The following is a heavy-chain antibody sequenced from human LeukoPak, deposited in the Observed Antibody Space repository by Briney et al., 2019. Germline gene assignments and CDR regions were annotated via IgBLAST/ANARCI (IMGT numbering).Heavy chain of an antibody. J-gene: IGHJ5*02. D-gene: IGHD2-15*01. V-gene: IGHV4-39*01. CDR3: ASDVPHYCSGGSCYSNWFDP. CDR2: IYYSGST. Sequence: SETLSLTCTVSGGSLSSSSYYWGWIRQPPGKGLEWNGRIYYSGSTYYHPSLKSRDSISVDTSKNPFSLKLSSVSAAGTAVYYCASDVPHYCSGGSCYSNWFDPWGQGTLVTVSS. CDR1: GGSLSSSSYY.